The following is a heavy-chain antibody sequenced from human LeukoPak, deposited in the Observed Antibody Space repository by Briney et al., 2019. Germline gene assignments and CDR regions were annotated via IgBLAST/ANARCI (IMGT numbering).Heavy chain of an antibody. CDR1: GFPFSSYG. V-gene: IGHV3-30*18. D-gene: IGHD3-10*01. CDR2: ISYDGSNK. J-gene: IGHJ4*02. CDR3: AKFIRADSFDY. Sequence: GGPLSLSCPASGFPFSSYGMHWVRQAPGKGLEGVAVISYDGSNKYYADSVKGRFTISRDNSKNTLYLQMNSLRAEDTAVYYCAKFIRADSFDYWGQGTLVTVSS.